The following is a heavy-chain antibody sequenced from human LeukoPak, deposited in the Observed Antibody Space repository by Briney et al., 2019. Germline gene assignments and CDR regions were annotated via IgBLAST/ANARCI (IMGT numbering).Heavy chain of an antibody. V-gene: IGHV3-21*01. J-gene: IGHJ3*02. CDR1: GFTFSSYS. D-gene: IGHD2-2*01. Sequence: GGSLRLSCAASGFTFSSYSMNWVRQAPGKGLEWVSSISSSSSYIYYADSVKGRFTISRDNAKNSLYLQMNSLRAEDTAVYYCARTPPAAHDAFDIWGQGTMVTVSS. CDR3: ARTPPAAHDAFDI. CDR2: ISSSSSYI.